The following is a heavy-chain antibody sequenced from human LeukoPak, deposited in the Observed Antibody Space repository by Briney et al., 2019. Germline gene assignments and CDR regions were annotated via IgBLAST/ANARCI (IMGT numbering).Heavy chain of an antibody. CDR3: ARDWSSGWYGFDY. CDR2: ISSLSNYI. CDR1: GFTFSNYS. D-gene: IGHD6-19*01. J-gene: IGHJ4*02. V-gene: IGHV3-21*01. Sequence: GGSLRLSCAASGFTFSNYSMNWVRQAPGKGLEWVSSISSLSNYIYYADSLKGRFTISRDNAKNTLYLQMNSLRAEDTAVYYCARDWSSGWYGFDYWGQGTLVTVSS.